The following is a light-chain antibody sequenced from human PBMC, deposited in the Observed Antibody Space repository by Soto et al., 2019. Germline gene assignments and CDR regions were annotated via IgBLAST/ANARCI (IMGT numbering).Light chain of an antibody. CDR3: QQSYSGPFT. CDR2: AAS. V-gene: IGKV1-39*01. Sequence: DIQMTQSPPSLSASVGDRVTITCRASESISDYLNWYQQKPGKAPKVLIYAASSLQSGVPSRFSGSGSGTEFTLTISSLQTEDFATYYCQQSYSGPFTFGGGTKVEIK. CDR1: ESISDY. J-gene: IGKJ4*01.